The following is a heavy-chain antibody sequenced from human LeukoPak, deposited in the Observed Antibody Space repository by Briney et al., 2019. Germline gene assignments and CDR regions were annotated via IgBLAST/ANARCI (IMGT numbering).Heavy chain of an antibody. Sequence: PGGSLRLSCAASGFTFDDYAMHWVRQAPGKGLEWVSGISWNSGSIGYADSVKGRFTISRDNAKNSLYLQMNSLRAEDTAVYYCAKARRGGCSSTSCYPFDYWGQGTLVTVSS. J-gene: IGHJ4*02. CDR1: GFTFDDYA. V-gene: IGHV3-9*01. CDR2: ISWNSGSI. CDR3: AKARRGGCSSTSCYPFDY. D-gene: IGHD2-2*01.